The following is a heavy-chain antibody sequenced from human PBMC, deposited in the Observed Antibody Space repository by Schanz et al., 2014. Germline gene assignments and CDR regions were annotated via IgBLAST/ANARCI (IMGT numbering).Heavy chain of an antibody. Sequence: VQLVESGGGVVQPGRSLRLSCAASGFTFSSYAMHWVRQAPGKGLEWVSAISGSGASTYYADSVKGRFTISRDNSKNTLYLQMNSLRAEDTAVYYCAKDQGSYGSGSYSYFDYWGQGTLATVSS. CDR2: ISGSGAST. V-gene: IGHV3-23*04. CDR1: GFTFSSYA. CDR3: AKDQGSYGSGSYSYFDY. D-gene: IGHD3-10*01. J-gene: IGHJ4*02.